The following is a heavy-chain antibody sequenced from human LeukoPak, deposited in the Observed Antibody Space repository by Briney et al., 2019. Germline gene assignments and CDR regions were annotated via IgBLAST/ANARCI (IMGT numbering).Heavy chain of an antibody. CDR2: IIPIFGTA. CDR3: ARDRGYDSSGYDDY. CDR1: GGTFSSYA. V-gene: IGHV1-69*05. D-gene: IGHD3-22*01. Sequence: SVRVSCKASGGTFSSYAISWVRQAPGQGLEWMGRIIPIFGTANYAQKFQGRVTITTDESTSTAYMELSSLRSEDTAVYYCARDRGYDSSGYDDYWGQGTLVTVSS. J-gene: IGHJ4*02.